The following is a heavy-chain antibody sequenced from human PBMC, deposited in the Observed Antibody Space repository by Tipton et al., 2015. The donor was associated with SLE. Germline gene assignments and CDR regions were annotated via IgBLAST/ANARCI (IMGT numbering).Heavy chain of an antibody. Sequence: QLVQSGAEVKKPGSSVKVSCKASGGTFSGYAISWVRQAPGQGLEWMGIINPSGGSTSYAQKFQGRVTMTTDTSTSTAYMELRSLRSDDTAVYYCAIGGLDAFDIWGQGTMVTVSS. CDR1: GGTFSGYA. CDR3: AIGGLDAFDI. D-gene: IGHD3-10*01. V-gene: IGHV1-69*09. CDR2: INPSGGST. J-gene: IGHJ3*02.